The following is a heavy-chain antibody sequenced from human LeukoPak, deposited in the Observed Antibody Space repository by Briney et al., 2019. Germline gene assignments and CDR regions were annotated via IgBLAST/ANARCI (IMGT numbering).Heavy chain of an antibody. CDR1: GFTFSSYS. J-gene: IGHJ3*02. V-gene: IGHV3-21*01. Sequence: GGSLRLSCGASGFTFSSYSMNWVRQAPGKGLEWVSSISSSSSYIYYADSVKGRFTISRDNAKNSLYLQMNSLRAEDTAVYYCAREGAAAGTEAFDIWGQGTMVTVSS. CDR2: ISSSSSYI. D-gene: IGHD6-13*01. CDR3: AREGAAAGTEAFDI.